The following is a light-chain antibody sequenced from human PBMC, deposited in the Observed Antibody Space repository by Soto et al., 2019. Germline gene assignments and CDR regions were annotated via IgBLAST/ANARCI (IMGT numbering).Light chain of an antibody. J-gene: IGKJ4*01. V-gene: IGKV3-15*01. CDR1: QSVSSN. CDR3: QQYNNWPLT. CDR2: GAS. Sequence: EIVMTQSPATLSVSPGGRATLSCRASQSVSSNLAWYQQKPGQAPRLLIYGASTRATGIPARFRGSGSGTEFTLTISSLQSEDFAVYYCQQYNNWPLTFGGGTKVEIK.